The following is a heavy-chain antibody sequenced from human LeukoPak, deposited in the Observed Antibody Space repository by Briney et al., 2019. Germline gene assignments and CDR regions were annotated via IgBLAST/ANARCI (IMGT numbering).Heavy chain of an antibody. J-gene: IGHJ3*02. D-gene: IGHD2-15*01. V-gene: IGHV3-66*01. CDR1: GFTVSSNY. CDR2: IYSGGST. Sequence: GGSLRLSCAASGFTVSSNYMSWVRQAPGKGLEWVSVIYSGGSTYYADSVKGRFTISRDNSKNTLYLQMNSLRAEDTAVYYCASDSGYCSGSSCYGGDIWGQGTMVTVSS. CDR3: ASDSGYCSGSSCYGGDI.